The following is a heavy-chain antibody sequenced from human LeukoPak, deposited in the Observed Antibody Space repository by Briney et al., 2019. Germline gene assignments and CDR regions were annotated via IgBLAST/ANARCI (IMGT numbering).Heavy chain of an antibody. CDR1: GGSISRDY. CDR3: ARTGSTVTMLYPFDH. CDR2: IYYSGST. V-gene: IGHV4-59*01. D-gene: IGHD4-17*01. Sequence: PSETLSLTCTVSGGSISRDYWSWIRQPPGKGLEWIGYIYYSGSTKYNPSLKSRVTISVDTSKNQFSLKLSSVTAADTAVYYCARTGSTVTMLYPFDHWGQGTLVTVSS. J-gene: IGHJ4*02.